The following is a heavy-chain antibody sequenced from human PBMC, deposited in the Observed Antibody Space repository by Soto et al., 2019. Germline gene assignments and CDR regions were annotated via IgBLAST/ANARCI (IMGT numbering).Heavy chain of an antibody. CDR1: GFPFSSYG. V-gene: IGHV3-30*18. J-gene: IGHJ4*02. Sequence: GGSLRLSCAASGFPFSSYGMHWVRQAPGKGLEWVAVISYDGKNKYYADSVKGRFTISRDNSNNTLFLQMSSLGAEDTAVYYCAKDRAWFIRNPFDCWGQGTLVTVSS. CDR3: AKDRAWFIRNPFDC. D-gene: IGHD3-10*01. CDR2: ISYDGKNK.